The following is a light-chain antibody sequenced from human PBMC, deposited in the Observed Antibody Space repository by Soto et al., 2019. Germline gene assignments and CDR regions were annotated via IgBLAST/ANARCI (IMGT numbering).Light chain of an antibody. Sequence: QSALTQPPSVSGSPGQSVAISCTGASSDIGSYDRVSWYHQPPGTAPKLIIYDVSNRPSGVPDRFSGAKSGNTASLTISGLQDEDEADYYCSSFTASDTYVFGTGTKLTVL. CDR3: SSFTASDTYV. J-gene: IGLJ1*01. CDR2: DVS. V-gene: IGLV2-18*02. CDR1: SSDIGSYDR.